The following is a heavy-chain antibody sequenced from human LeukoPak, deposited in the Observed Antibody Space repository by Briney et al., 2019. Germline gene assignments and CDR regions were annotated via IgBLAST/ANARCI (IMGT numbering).Heavy chain of an antibody. J-gene: IGHJ6*02. CDR2: MYTSGST. V-gene: IGHV4-4*07. D-gene: IGHD3-3*01. CDR1: GGSLSGSY. Sequence: SSETLSLTCAVYGGSLSGSYWSWICQPAGKGLEWIGRMYTSGSTNYNPSLKSRVTMSVDTSKNQFSLKLSSVTAADTAVYYCARDSFYDFWSGYYGPNYYYYGMDVWGQGTTVTVSS. CDR3: ARDSFYDFWSGYYGPNYYYYGMDV.